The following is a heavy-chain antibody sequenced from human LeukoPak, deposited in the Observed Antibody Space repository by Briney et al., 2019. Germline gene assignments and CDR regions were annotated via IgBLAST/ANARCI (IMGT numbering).Heavy chain of an antibody. J-gene: IGHJ4*02. Sequence: GESLKISCSASGFTFSSFDMHWVRQAPGKGLEYISAISPNGGSTYHADSVKGRFTISRDNSKNTLYLQMSSLRIEDTAVYYCVKIARDWGQGTLVTVSS. CDR1: GFTFSSFD. CDR2: ISPNGGST. CDR3: VKIARD. V-gene: IGHV3-64D*09.